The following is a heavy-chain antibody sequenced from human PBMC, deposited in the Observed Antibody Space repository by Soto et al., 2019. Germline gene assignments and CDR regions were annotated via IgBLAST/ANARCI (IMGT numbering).Heavy chain of an antibody. D-gene: IGHD3-22*01. Sequence: EVQLLESGGGLVQPGGSLRLSCAASGFTFSSYAMSWVRQAPGKGLEWVSAISGSGGSTYYADSVKGRFTISRDNSKNTLYLQMNSLRAEDTAVYYCAKASHYYDSSGYYDSFDYWGQGTLVTVSS. V-gene: IGHV3-23*01. CDR3: AKASHYYDSSGYYDSFDY. CDR1: GFTFSSYA. J-gene: IGHJ4*02. CDR2: ISGSGGST.